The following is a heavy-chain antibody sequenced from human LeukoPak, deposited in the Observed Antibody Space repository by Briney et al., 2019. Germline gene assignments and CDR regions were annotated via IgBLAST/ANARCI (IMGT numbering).Heavy chain of an antibody. V-gene: IGHV4-38-2*02. D-gene: IGHD3-16*02. CDR3: ARVADIVFDY. CDR2: IYHSGST. Sequence: SETLSLTCTVSGGSISSGYYWGWIRQPPGKGLEWIGSIYHSGSTYYNPSLKSRVTISVDTSKNQFSLKLSSVTAADTAVYYCARVADIVFDYWGQGTLVTVSS. J-gene: IGHJ4*02. CDR1: GGSISSGYY.